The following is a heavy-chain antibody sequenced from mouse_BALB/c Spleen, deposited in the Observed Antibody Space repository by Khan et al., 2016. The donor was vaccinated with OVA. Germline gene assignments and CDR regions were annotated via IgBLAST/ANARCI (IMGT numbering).Heavy chain of an antibody. CDR1: GYTFTSYT. CDR3: ARKEGSTAGGPWFPY. J-gene: IGHJ3*01. D-gene: IGHD1-2*01. CDR2: INPSSGYT. V-gene: IGHV1-4*01. Sequence: QVQLQQSGAELARPGASVKMSCKASGYTFTSYTMHWVKQRPGQGLEWIGYINPSSGYTNYNQKFKDKATLTADKSSSTAYMQLSSLTSEDSAVYSCARKEGSTAGGPWFPYGGQGTLVTVSA.